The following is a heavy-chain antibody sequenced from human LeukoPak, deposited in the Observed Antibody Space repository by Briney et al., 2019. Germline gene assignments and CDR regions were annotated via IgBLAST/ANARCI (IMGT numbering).Heavy chain of an antibody. V-gene: IGHV3-7*01. D-gene: IGHD3-16*01. Sequence: GGSLRLSCAASGFTFSTYWMTWVRQAPGKGLEWVANMKGDGSEKHYVDSVKGRFTISRDNAKNSLYLQMNSLRAEDTAVYYCARPAYTAAYDLWGQGTMVTVSS. CDR1: GFTFSTYW. J-gene: IGHJ3*01. CDR3: ARPAYTAAYDL. CDR2: MKGDGSEK.